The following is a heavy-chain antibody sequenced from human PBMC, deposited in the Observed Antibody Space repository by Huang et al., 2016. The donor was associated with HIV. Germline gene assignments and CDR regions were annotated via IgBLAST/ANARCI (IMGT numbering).Heavy chain of an antibody. J-gene: IGHJ4*02. D-gene: IGHD3-22*01. V-gene: IGHV1-8*03. Sequence: QVQLLQSGAEVKKPGASVKVSCQASGFTFSNYDFNWVRQASGKGLAWMVWRTPKGGNTVYSKKFQSRVTITRNTSVTTAYMELSSLRSEDTAVYYGAGASGYYYGYTGYYSRYFFDSWGQGTLVTVSS. CDR1: GFTFSNYD. CDR2: RTPKGGNT. CDR3: AGASGYYYGYTGYYSRYFFDS.